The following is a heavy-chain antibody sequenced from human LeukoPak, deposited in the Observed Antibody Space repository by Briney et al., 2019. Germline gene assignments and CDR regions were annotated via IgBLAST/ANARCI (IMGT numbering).Heavy chain of an antibody. CDR3: ARVPLMGYIGSYEEYFDY. CDR1: GFTFSDYY. Sequence: PGGSLRLSCAASGFTFSDYYMNWIRQAPGKGLEWISYISASGSATSYLDSVKGRFTVSRDNAKNSLYLQMNSLRAEDTAVYLCARVPLMGYIGSYEEYFDYWGQGTLVTVSS. D-gene: IGHD1-26*01. V-gene: IGHV3-11*04. J-gene: IGHJ4*02. CDR2: ISASGSAT.